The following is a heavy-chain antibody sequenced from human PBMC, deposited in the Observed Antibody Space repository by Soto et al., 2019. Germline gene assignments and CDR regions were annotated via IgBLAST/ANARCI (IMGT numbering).Heavy chain of an antibody. CDR2: IRSSSSTI. CDR3: ARDSACSTSCYGIDY. CDR1: GFSFSSYS. D-gene: IGHD2-2*01. Sequence: GSLRLSCAASGFSFSSYSMNWVRQAPGKGLEWVSYIRSSSSTIYYADSVKGRFTISRDNAKNSLYLQMNSLRDEDTAVYYCARDSACSTSCYGIDYWGQGTLVTVSS. V-gene: IGHV3-48*02. J-gene: IGHJ4*02.